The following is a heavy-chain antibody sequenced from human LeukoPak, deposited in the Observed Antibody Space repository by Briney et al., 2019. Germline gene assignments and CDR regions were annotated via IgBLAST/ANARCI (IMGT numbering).Heavy chain of an antibody. V-gene: IGHV4-34*01. CDR3: AGGGARKLGY. CDR2: INHSGST. Sequence: PSETLSLTCAVYGGSFSGYYWSWIRQPPGKGLEWIGEINHSGSTNYNPSLKSRVTISVDTSKNQFSLKLSSVTAADTAVYYCAGGGARKLGYWGQGTLVTVSS. CDR1: GGSFSGYY. J-gene: IGHJ4*02.